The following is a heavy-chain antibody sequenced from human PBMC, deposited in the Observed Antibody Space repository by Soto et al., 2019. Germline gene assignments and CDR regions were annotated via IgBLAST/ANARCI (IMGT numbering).Heavy chain of an antibody. D-gene: IGHD3-3*01. CDR3: ARQHNDLSSDSPDFDY. Sequence: QVQLVQSGGEVKKPGASVKVSCKASGYTFSNYGVSWVRQAPGQGLEWMGWITAYNGKTNYAHNFEGRVARTIDTATSTAYMELRSLRSDDTAVYYCARQHNDLSSDSPDFDYWGQGTLVTVPA. CDR2: ITAYNGKT. CDR1: GYTFSNYG. J-gene: IGHJ4*02. V-gene: IGHV1-18*04.